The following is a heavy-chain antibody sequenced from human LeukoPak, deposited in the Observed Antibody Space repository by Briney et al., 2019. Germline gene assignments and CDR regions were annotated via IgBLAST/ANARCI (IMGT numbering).Heavy chain of an antibody. D-gene: IGHD1-26*01. J-gene: IGHJ3*01. CDR2: INQDGSEE. CDR1: GFTFRTYW. Sequence: GGSLRLSCAASGFTFRTYWMSWIRQAPGKGPERMADINQDGSEEYYVQSVKGRFTVSRDNAQNAVFLQMTNLRADDTAVYYCARWKMELQRNAFDFWGQGTVVTVSS. CDR3: ARWKMELQRNAFDF. V-gene: IGHV3-7*01.